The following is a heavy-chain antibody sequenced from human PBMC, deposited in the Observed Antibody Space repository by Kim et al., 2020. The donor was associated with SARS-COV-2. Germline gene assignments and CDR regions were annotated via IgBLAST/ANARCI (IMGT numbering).Heavy chain of an antibody. V-gene: IGHV3-33*06. J-gene: IGHJ4*02. CDR2: IKSDGSNK. Sequence: GGSLRLSCAASGFTFSVYGMHWVRQAPGKGLEWVAAIKSDGSNKYYADSVMGRFTISRDNSKNMLFLQMNSLRAEDTAVYYCANFESWGQGTLVTVSS. CDR3: ANFES. CDR1: GFTFSVYG.